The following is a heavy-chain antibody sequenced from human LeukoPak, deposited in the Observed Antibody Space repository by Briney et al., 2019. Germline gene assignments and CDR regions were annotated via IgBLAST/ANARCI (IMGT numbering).Heavy chain of an antibody. J-gene: IGHJ4*02. V-gene: IGHV3-15*01. CDR2: IKSKTDGGTT. CDR3: TTDQVAASFDY. D-gene: IGHD2-15*01. CDR1: GFTFSNAW. Sequence: PGGSPRLSCAASGFTFSNAWMSWVRQAPGKGLEWVGRIKSKTDGGTTDYAAPVKGRFTISRDDSKNTLYLQMNSLKTEDTAVYYCTTDQVAASFDYWGQGTLVTVSS.